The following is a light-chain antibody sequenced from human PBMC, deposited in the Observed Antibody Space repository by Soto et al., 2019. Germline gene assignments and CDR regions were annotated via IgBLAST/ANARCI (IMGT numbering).Light chain of an antibody. Sequence: EIVLTQSPGTLSLSPGERATLFCRASQSVSTYLTWYQQKPGQAPRLLIYGATSRATGIPDRFSGSGSGTDFTLTIIRLEPEDFAVYYCQHHGGSPLFTFGPGTKVDIK. V-gene: IGKV3-20*01. CDR1: QSVSTY. CDR2: GAT. J-gene: IGKJ3*01. CDR3: QHHGGSPLFT.